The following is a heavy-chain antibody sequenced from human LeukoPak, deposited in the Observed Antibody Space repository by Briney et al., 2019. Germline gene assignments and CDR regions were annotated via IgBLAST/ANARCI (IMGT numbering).Heavy chain of an antibody. CDR2: TYYKSRWYN. CDR3: ARGGGRPGRYYYYGMDV. V-gene: IGHV6-1*01. CDR1: GASVPSSSAT. D-gene: IGHD3-16*01. J-gene: IGHJ6*02. Sequence: SQALSLTCAISGASVPSSSATWSWIRQSPWRGLEWLGRTYYKSRWYNDYAVSVKSRITITPNTSKNQFSLQLNSVTPEDTAVYFCARGGGRPGRYYYYGMDVWGQGTTVTVSS.